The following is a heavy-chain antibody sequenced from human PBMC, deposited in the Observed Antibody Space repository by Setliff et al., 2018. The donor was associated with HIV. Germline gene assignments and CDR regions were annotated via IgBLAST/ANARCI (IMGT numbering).Heavy chain of an antibody. CDR3: ARGRKAVGDWFDP. Sequence: SETLSLTCTVSGGSISYYYWNWIRQPAGKGLEWLGRIHSNGNTNFNPSLKSRINMSVDMSKNQVSMKLTSVTAADTALYYCARGRKAVGDWFDPWGQGIQVTVS. CDR1: GGSISYYY. CDR2: IHSNGNT. V-gene: IGHV4-4*07. D-gene: IGHD1-26*01. J-gene: IGHJ5*02.